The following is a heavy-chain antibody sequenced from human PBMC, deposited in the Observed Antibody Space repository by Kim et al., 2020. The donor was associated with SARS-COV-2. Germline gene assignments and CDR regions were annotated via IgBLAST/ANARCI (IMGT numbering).Heavy chain of an antibody. CDR3: APTLTLDTPLHCDSETCSSGNKLDY. D-gene: IGHD2-21*01. CDR2: IIPVLDIV. J-gene: IGHJ4*02. Sequence: SVKVSCKASGGTFSSYAISWVRQAPGQGIEWMGRIIPVLDIVNYAQKFQDRVTITADKPTSTAYMELSSLGSEDTGVYYCAPTLTLDTPLHCDSETCSSGNKLDYWGQGTLLTVSS. CDR1: GGTFSSYA. V-gene: IGHV1-69*04.